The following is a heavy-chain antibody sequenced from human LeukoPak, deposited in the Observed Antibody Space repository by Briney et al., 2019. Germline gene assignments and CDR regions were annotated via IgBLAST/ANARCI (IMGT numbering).Heavy chain of an antibody. Sequence: SVKVSRKASGGTFSSYAISWVRQAPGQGLGWMGGIIPIFGTANYAQKFQGRVTIIADESTSTVYMELSSLRSGDTAVYYCARDPAERLRGASYYYYMDVWGKGTTVTVSS. CDR2: IIPIFGTA. D-gene: IGHD1-1*01. V-gene: IGHV1-69*13. CDR1: GGTFSSYA. J-gene: IGHJ6*03. CDR3: ARDPAERLRGASYYYYMDV.